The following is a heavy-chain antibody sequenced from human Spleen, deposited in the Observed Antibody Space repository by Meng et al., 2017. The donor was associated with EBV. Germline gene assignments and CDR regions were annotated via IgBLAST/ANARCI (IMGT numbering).Heavy chain of an antibody. Sequence: QVPRQESGPGVLEPSETLSLPCTVSGGSVRSASYYWTWIRQPPGKALEWIGYIHYSGNPNYNSSLKRRVTISVDMSKNQFSLRLSSVTAADTAVYYCARLFYYGSGRLKFDFWGQGTLVTVSS. CDR1: GGSVRSASYY. V-gene: IGHV4-61*01. J-gene: IGHJ4*02. CDR2: IHYSGNP. CDR3: ARLFYYGSGRLKFDF. D-gene: IGHD3-10*01.